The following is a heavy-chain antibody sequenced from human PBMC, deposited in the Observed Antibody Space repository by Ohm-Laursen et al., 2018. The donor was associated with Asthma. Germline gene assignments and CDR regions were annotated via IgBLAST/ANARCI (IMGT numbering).Heavy chain of an antibody. V-gene: IGHV1-69*13. D-gene: IGHD2-15*01. J-gene: IGHJ4*02. CDR2: INSVFGTS. CDR1: GGTLGTSV. Sequence: VKISCKSLGGTLGTSVIGWVRQAPGQGLEWLGGINSVFGTSTYAQKFHDRFTITADESTSTVYMTLSSLTSEDTAAYYCARKAGSCITSNCYSLDFWGQGTLVTVSS. CDR3: ARKAGSCITSNCYSLDF.